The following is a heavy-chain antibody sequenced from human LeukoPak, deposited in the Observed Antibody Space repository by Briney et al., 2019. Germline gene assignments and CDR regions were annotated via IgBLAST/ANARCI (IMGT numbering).Heavy chain of an antibody. CDR3: GRYLARAFDI. Sequence: GGSLRLSCAASGFTVSSKDMSWVRQAPGKGLEWVSVIYSGGSTSYSDCVKGRFIISRGNSENKQHLQINSRRPEEKTEFYCGRYLARAFDIWGQGTMVTVSS. CDR2: IYSGGST. CDR1: GFTVSSKD. D-gene: IGHD3-16*01. J-gene: IGHJ3*02. V-gene: IGHV3-66*01.